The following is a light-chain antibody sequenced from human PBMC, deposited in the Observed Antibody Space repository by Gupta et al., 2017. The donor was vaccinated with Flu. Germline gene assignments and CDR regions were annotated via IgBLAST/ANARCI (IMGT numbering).Light chain of an antibody. J-gene: IGKJ4*01. CDR1: QSVSSSY. CDR2: ETS. Sequence: EIVLTQSPGTLSLSPGERATLSCRASQSVSSSYLAWYQQKPGQAPRLLIYETSSSATGIPDRFSGSGAGTDFTLNLRRLEPEDFAGYDCQQYGNFGGGTKVEIK. V-gene: IGKV3-20*01. CDR3: QQYGN.